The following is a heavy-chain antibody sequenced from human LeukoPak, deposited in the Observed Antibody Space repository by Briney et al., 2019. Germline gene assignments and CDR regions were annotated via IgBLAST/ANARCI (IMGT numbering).Heavy chain of an antibody. V-gene: IGHV3-53*01. J-gene: IGHJ3*02. CDR2: IYSDGST. CDR3: ARDVADAFDI. D-gene: IGHD2-15*01. Sequence: GGALRLSFAASGFTVSRNYMGWVRQAGGKGLEGVSVIYSDGSTYYADSVKGRFTISRDNSKNTLYLQMNSLRAEATDVYSCARDVADAFDIWGQGTMVTVSS. CDR1: GFTVSRNY.